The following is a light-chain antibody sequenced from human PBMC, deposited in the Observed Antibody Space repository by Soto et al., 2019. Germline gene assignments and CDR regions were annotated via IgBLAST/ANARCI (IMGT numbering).Light chain of an antibody. J-gene: IGLJ1*01. Sequence: QSVLTQPASVSGSPGQSITISCTGTSSDVGGYNYVSWYQQHPGKAPKLMIYDVSNRPSGVSNRFSGSKSGNTASLTISGLQAEDEADYYCSSYTSRSSSTYVSGTGTKVTVL. CDR1: SSDVGGYNY. CDR3: SSYTSRSSSTYV. V-gene: IGLV2-14*01. CDR2: DVS.